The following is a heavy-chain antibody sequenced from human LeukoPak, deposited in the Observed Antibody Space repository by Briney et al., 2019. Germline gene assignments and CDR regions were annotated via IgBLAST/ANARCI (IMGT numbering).Heavy chain of an antibody. V-gene: IGHV1-24*01. CDR3: ATARCSSTSCYKGDAFDI. CDR1: GYTLTELS. Sequence: GASVKVSCKVSGYTLTELSMHWVRQAPGKGLEWMGGFDPEDGETIYAQKFQGRVTMTEDTSTDTAYMELSSLRSEDTAVYYCATARCSSTSCYKGDAFDIWGQGTMVTVSS. D-gene: IGHD2-2*02. J-gene: IGHJ3*02. CDR2: FDPEDGET.